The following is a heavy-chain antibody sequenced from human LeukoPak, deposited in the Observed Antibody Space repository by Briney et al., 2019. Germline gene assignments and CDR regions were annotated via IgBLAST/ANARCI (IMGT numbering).Heavy chain of an antibody. Sequence: GGSLRLSCAASGFTFSSYHMNRVRPAPGKGLEWVSYISSSSGTIYYADSVKGRFTTSRDNAKNSLYLQMNNLRDEDTAVYYCARGGSSCFDSWGQGTLVTVSS. CDR2: ISSSSGTI. CDR3: ARGGSSCFDS. V-gene: IGHV3-48*02. J-gene: IGHJ4*02. D-gene: IGHD6-13*01. CDR1: GFTFSSYH.